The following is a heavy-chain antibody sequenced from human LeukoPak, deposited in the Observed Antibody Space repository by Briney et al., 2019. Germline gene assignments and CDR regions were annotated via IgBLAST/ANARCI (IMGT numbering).Heavy chain of an antibody. Sequence: GASVKVSCKASGGTFSSYAISWVRQAPGQGLEWMGGIIPIFGTANYAQKFQGRVTITTDESTSTAYMELSSLRSEDTAVYYCARGPPSPTYYYYYMDVWGKGTTVTVSS. V-gene: IGHV1-69*05. CDR2: IIPIFGTA. J-gene: IGHJ6*03. CDR1: GGTFSSYA. CDR3: ARGPPSPTYYYYYMDV.